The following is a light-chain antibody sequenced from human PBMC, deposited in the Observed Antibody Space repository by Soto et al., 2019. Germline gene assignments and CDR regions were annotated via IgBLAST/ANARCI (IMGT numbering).Light chain of an antibody. CDR1: RSDVGAYNY. J-gene: IGLJ3*02. CDR2: DVN. V-gene: IGLV2-14*03. CDR3: SSYTSSSTWV. Sequence: QSVLTQPASVSGSPGQSITISCTGTRSDVGAYNYVSWYQQHPGKAPKLMIYDVNTRPSGVSNRFSGSKSGNTASLTISGLQAEDEADYYCSSYTSSSTWVFGGGTKLTVL.